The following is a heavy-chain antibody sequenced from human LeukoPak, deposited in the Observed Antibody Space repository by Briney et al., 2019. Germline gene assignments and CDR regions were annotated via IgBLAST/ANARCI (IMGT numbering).Heavy chain of an antibody. Sequence: ASVKVSCKASGYTFTSYDINWVRQATGHGLEWMGWMNPNSGNTGYAQKFQGRVTMTRNTSISTAYMELSSLRSEDTAVYYCAGVLECTSTSCYYYFDYWGQGTLVTVSS. J-gene: IGHJ4*02. D-gene: IGHD2-2*01. CDR2: MNPNSGNT. CDR3: AGVLECTSTSCYYYFDY. V-gene: IGHV1-8*01. CDR1: GYTFTSYD.